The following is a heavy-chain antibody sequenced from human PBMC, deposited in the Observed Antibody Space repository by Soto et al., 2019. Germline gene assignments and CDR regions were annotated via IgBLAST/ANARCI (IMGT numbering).Heavy chain of an antibody. CDR2: IIPIFGTA. CDR1: GGTFSSYA. CDR3: ARNYIVVVPAAIVSRGMDV. V-gene: IGHV1-69*13. D-gene: IGHD2-2*02. Sequence: GASVKVSCKASGGTFSSYAISWVRQAPGQGLEWMGGIIPIFGTANYAQKFQGRVTITADESTSTAYMELSSLRSEDTAVYYCARNYIVVVPAAIVSRGMDVWGQGTTVTVSS. J-gene: IGHJ6*02.